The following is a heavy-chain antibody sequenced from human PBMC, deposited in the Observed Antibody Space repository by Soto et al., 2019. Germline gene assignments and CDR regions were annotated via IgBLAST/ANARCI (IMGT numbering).Heavy chain of an antibody. D-gene: IGHD4-17*01. CDR1: GYTLTELS. J-gene: IGHJ3*02. CDR3: ATVLVSGMTTVTRGAFDI. CDR2: FDPEDGET. V-gene: IGHV1-24*01. Sequence: ASVKVSCKVSGYTLTELSMHWVRQAPGKGLEWMGGFDPEDGETTYAQKFQGRVTMTEDTSTDTAYMELSSLRSEDTAVYYCATVLVSGMTTVTRGAFDIWGQGTMVTVSS.